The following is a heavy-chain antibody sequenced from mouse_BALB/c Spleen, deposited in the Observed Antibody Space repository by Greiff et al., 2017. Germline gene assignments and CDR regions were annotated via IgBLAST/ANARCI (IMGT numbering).Heavy chain of an antibody. Sequence: EVQLVESGGGLVKLGGSLKLSCAASGFTFSSYYMSWVRQTPEKRLELVAAINSNGGSTYYPDTVKGRFTISRDNAKNTLYLQMSSLKSEDTALYYCARGKYRYDEEGAWFAYWGQGTLVTVSA. CDR1: GFTFSSYY. V-gene: IGHV5-6-2*01. D-gene: IGHD2-14*01. CDR3: ARGKYRYDEEGAWFAY. J-gene: IGHJ3*01. CDR2: INSNGGST.